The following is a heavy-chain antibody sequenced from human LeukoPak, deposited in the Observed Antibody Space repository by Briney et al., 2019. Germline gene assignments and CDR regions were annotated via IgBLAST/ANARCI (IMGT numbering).Heavy chain of an antibody. V-gene: IGHV4-59*01. Sequence: SEALSLTCTVSGGSISSYYWSWIRQPPGKGLEWIGYIYYSGSTNYNPSLKSRVTISVDTSKNQFSLKLSSVTAADTAVYYCARTRSDDYVWGSYRSYYFDYWGQGTLVTVSS. CDR1: GGSISSYY. J-gene: IGHJ4*02. CDR3: ARTRSDDYVWGSYRSYYFDY. CDR2: IYYSGST. D-gene: IGHD3-16*02.